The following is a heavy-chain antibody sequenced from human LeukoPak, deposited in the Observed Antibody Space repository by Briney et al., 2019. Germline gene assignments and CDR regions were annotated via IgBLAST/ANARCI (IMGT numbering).Heavy chain of an antibody. Sequence: PSETLSLTCAVYGGSFSGYYWSWIRQPPGKGLEWIGEINHSGSTNYNPSLKSRVTISVDTSKNQFSLKLSSVTAADTAVYHCARASLWYPKYDYWGQGTLVTVSS. CDR1: GGSFSGYY. D-gene: IGHD3-10*01. V-gene: IGHV4-34*01. CDR2: INHSGST. CDR3: ARASLWYPKYDY. J-gene: IGHJ4*02.